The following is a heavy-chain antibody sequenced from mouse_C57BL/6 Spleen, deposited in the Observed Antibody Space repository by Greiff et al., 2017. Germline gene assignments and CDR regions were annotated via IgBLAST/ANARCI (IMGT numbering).Heavy chain of an antibody. J-gene: IGHJ3*01. D-gene: IGHD2-3*01. CDR2: INPYNGGT. V-gene: IGHV1-19*01. Sequence: EVQLQQSGPVLVKPGASVKMSCKASGYTFTDYYMNWVKQSHGKSLEWIGVINPYNGGTSYNQKFKGKATLTVDKSSSTAYMELNSLTSEDSAVYYARIYDGYFPTDWGKGTLVTVSA. CDR3: RIYDGYFPTD. CDR1: GYTFTDYY.